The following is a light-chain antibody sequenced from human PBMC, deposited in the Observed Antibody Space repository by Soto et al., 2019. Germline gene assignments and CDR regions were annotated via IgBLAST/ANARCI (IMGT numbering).Light chain of an antibody. CDR3: QQFDSVPCT. Sequence: IQMTQSPSSLSTSVGDRVTITCQASQDIKNYLIWYQQKPGKAPKLLIYDASTLGTGVSSRFSGSGSGTHFTLTISSLQPEDIATYYCQQFDSVPCTFGQGTKLE. J-gene: IGKJ2*02. V-gene: IGKV1-33*01. CDR1: QDIKNY. CDR2: DAS.